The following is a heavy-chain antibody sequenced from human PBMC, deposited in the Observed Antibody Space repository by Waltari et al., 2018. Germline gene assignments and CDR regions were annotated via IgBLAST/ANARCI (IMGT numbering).Heavy chain of an antibody. CDR3: AKDPLLWFGELLFYYYGMDV. V-gene: IGHV3-23*01. CDR1: GFTFSSYA. CDR2: ISGSGGST. Sequence: EVQLLESGGGLVQPGGSLRLSCAASGFTFSSYATSWVRQAPGKGLEWVSAISGSGGSTYYADSVKGRFTISRDNSKNTLYLQMNSLRAEDTAVYYCAKDPLLWFGELLFYYYGMDVWGQGTTVTVSS. J-gene: IGHJ6*02. D-gene: IGHD3-10*01.